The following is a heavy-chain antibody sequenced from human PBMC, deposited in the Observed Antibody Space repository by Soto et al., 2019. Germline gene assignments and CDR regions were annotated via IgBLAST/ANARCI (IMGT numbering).Heavy chain of an antibody. J-gene: IGHJ4*02. D-gene: IGHD3-3*01. V-gene: IGHV1-18*01. Sequence: QVQLVQSGAEVKKPGASVKVSCKASGYTFTSYGISWVRQAPGQGLEWMGWISAYNGNTNYAQQLQGRVTMTTDTTTSTDYMELRSLRSDDTAVYYCARDQSALRFFEWFAAGFDPERSPIWFDYWGQGTLVTVSS. CDR1: GYTFTSYG. CDR3: ARDQSALRFFEWFAAGFDPERSPIWFDY. CDR2: ISAYNGNT.